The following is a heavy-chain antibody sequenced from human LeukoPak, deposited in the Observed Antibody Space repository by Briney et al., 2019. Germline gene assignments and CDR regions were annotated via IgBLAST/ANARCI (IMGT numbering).Heavy chain of an antibody. V-gene: IGHV3-30*02. Sequence: GGSLRLSCAASGFTFSSYGMHWVRQAPGKGLEWVAFIRYDGSNKYYADSVKGRFTISRDNSKNTLYLQMNSLRAEDTAVYYCAREPWGYSYGDFFFDYWGQGTLVTVSS. CDR2: IRYDGSNK. J-gene: IGHJ4*02. CDR3: AREPWGYSYGDFFFDY. D-gene: IGHD5-18*01. CDR1: GFTFSSYG.